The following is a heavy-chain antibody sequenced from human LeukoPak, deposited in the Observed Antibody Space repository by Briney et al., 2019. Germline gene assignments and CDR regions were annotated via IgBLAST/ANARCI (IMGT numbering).Heavy chain of an antibody. J-gene: IGHJ4*02. V-gene: IGHV5-51*01. Sequence: GESLKISCKGSGYSFTSYWIGWVRQMPGKGLEWMGIIYPGDSDTRYSPSFQGQVTISADKSISTAYLQWSSLKASDTAMYYCASRIRYCSSISCQSQVVYWGQGTLVTVSS. CDR2: IYPGDSDT. D-gene: IGHD2-2*01. CDR3: ASRIRYCSSISCQSQVVY. CDR1: GYSFTSYW.